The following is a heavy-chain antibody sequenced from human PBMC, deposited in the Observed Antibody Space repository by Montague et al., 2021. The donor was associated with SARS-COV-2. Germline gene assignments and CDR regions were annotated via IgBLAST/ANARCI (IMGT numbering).Heavy chain of an antibody. CDR1: GFTVSSNY. D-gene: IGHD3-9*01. J-gene: IGHJ6*02. CDR3: ARDRHWTNTYYDILTGYQYYYYGMDV. V-gene: IGHV3-66*01. CDR2: IYSGGST. Sequence: SLRLSCAASGFTVSSNYMSWVRQAPGKELEWVSVIYSGGSTYYADSVKGRFTISRDNSENTLYLQMNSLRAEDTAVYYCARDRHWTNTYYDILTGYQYYYYGMDVWGQGTTVTVSS.